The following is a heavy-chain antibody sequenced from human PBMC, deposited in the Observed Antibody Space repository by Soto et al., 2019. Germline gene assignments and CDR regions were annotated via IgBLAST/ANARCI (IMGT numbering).Heavy chain of an antibody. CDR1: GFTFSNAW. Sequence: GGSLRLSCAASGFTFSNAWMSWVRQAPGKGLEWVGRIKSKTDGGTTDYAAPVKGRFTISRDDSKNTLYLQMNSLKTEDTAVYYCTKGGRYSSSRTSVVYYYYMDVWGKGTTVTVSS. D-gene: IGHD6-6*01. CDR3: TKGGRYSSSRTSVVYYYYMDV. J-gene: IGHJ6*03. CDR2: IKSKTDGGTT. V-gene: IGHV3-15*01.